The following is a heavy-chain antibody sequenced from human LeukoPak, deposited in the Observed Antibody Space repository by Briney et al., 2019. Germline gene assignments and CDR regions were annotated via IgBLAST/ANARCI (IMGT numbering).Heavy chain of an antibody. CDR1: GYTFTGYY. D-gene: IGHD5-12*01. CDR3: ARASEGSGYEESMAFDI. Sequence: GASVKVSCKASGYTFTGYYMHWVRQAPGQGLEWMGWINPNSGGTNYAQKLQGRVTMTTDTSTSTAYMELRSLRSDDTAVYYCARASEGSGYEESMAFDIWGQGTMVTVSS. J-gene: IGHJ3*02. CDR2: INPNSGGT. V-gene: IGHV1-2*02.